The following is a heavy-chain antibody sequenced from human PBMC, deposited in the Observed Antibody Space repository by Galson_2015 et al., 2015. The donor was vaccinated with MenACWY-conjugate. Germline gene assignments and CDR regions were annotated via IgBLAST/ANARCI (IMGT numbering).Heavy chain of an antibody. D-gene: IGHD2-15*01. CDR2: VFYNGTT. CDR3: ARESSYCCHGTCGYH. J-gene: IGHJ5*02. CDR1: GAAITSSDYY. Sequence: SETLSLTCTASGAAITSSDYYGGWIRQPPGKGFEWIGTVFYNGTTYYNPSLQSRVTISLNTSKNQIFLTLNSVAAADTAVYYCARESSYCCHGTCGYHWGQGTLVTVSS. V-gene: IGHV4-39*07.